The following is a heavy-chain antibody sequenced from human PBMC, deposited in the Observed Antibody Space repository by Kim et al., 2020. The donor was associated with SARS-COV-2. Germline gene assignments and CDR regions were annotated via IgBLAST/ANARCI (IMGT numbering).Heavy chain of an antibody. CDR2: ISYEGTVK. J-gene: IGHJ3*02. Sequence: GGSLRLSCAASGFTLSNFGFHWVRQAPGKGLEWVALISYEGTVKHYADSVKGLFIISRDNSKGTLSLQMNTLRREDTAIYYCVRGAPSSPHALDIWGEGT. CDR1: GFTLSNFG. CDR3: VRGAPSSPHALDI. V-gene: IGHV3-30*04.